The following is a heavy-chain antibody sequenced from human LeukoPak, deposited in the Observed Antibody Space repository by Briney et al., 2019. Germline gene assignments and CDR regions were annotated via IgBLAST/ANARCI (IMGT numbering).Heavy chain of an antibody. D-gene: IGHD3-10*01. CDR2: IYSGGST. J-gene: IGHJ4*02. Sequence: PGGSLRLSCAASGFTVSSNYMSWVRQAPGKGLEWVSVIYSGGSTYYADSVKGRFTISRDNSKNTLYLQMNSLRAEDTAVYYCASFPTYCYGSGSYYNERGLVDYWGQGTLVTVSS. CDR3: ASFPTYCYGSGSYYNERGLVDY. V-gene: IGHV3-66*01. CDR1: GFTVSSNY.